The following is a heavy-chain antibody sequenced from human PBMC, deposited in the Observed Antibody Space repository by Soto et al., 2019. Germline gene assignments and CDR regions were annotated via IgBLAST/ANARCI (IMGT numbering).Heavy chain of an antibody. D-gene: IGHD3-3*01. V-gene: IGHV3-72*01. CDR1: GFTFSDHY. CDR2: TRNKANSYTT. J-gene: IGHJ6*03. CDR3: ARFFDDFWSGYYPPPGYYYYMDV. Sequence: GGSLRLSCAAPGFTFSDHYMDWVRQAPGKGLEWVGRTRNKANSYTTEYAASVKGRFTISRDDSKNSLYLQMNSLKTEDTAVYYCARFFDDFWSGYYPPPGYYYYMDVWGKGTTVTVSS.